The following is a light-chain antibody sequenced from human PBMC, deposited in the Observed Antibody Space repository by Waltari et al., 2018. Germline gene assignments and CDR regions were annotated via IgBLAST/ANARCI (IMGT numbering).Light chain of an antibody. CDR2: DDS. V-gene: IGLV3-21*03. CDR3: KVWDTSSNLHVV. CDR1: NIGRKS. Sequence: SYVLTQPPSVSVAPGKTARITCGGNNIGRKSVHWYQQKPGQAPVLVVYDDSDRPSGIPERFSGSNSGNTATLTISRVEAGDEADYYCKVWDTSSNLHVVFGGGAKLTVL. J-gene: IGLJ2*01.